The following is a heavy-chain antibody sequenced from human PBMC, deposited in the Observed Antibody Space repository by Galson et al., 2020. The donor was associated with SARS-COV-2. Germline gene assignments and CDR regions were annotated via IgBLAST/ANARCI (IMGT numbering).Heavy chain of an antibody. V-gene: IGHV4-39*01. J-gene: IGHJ4*02. CDR1: GDSISSSRYY. Sequence: ASETLSLTCTVSGDSISSSRYYWGWIRHTPDKGLEWIGSIHYSGRTYYNPSLKRRVTISGDTSKKQFSLKLTSVTAADTAMYYCARTHGDYSDSRAYFSDCWGQGTLVIVSS. CDR3: ARTHGDYSDSRAYFSDC. CDR2: IHYSGRT. D-gene: IGHD3-22*01.